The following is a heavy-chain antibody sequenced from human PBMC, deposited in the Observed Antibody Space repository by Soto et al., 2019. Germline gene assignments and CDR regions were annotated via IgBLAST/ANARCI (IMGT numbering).Heavy chain of an antibody. V-gene: IGHV3-7*01. CDR1: GFTFSSYW. Sequence: EVQLVESGGGLVQPGGSLRLSCAASGFTFSSYWMSWVRQAPGKGLEWVANIKQDGSEKYYVDSVKGRFTISRDNAENSLYLQMNSLRAEDTAVYYCARDPYDILTGSIFDYWGQGTLVTVSS. CDR2: IKQDGSEK. J-gene: IGHJ4*02. D-gene: IGHD3-9*01. CDR3: ARDPYDILTGSIFDY.